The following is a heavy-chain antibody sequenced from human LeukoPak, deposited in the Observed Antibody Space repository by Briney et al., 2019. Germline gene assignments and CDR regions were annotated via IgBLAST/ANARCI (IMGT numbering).Heavy chain of an antibody. J-gene: IGHJ4*02. Sequence: PGGSLRLSCAASGFTFGSYTMHWVRQAPGKGPEWVSYLTPGGTLYYGDSVRGRFTISRDNAKSSLYLQMNSLRVEDTAVYYCVRDLSASYYDFWGQGTLVTVSS. V-gene: IGHV3-48*03. CDR3: VRDLSASYYDF. CDR2: LTPGGTL. CDR1: GFTFGSYT. D-gene: IGHD3-3*01.